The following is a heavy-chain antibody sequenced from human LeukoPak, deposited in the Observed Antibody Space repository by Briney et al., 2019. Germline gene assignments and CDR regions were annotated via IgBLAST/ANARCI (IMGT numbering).Heavy chain of an antibody. CDR2: INLIGGTT. D-gene: IGHD6-6*01. Sequence: GASVKVSCKASGYTFSSSYMHWVRQAPGQGLEWMGIINLIGGTTSYAQKFQGRVTMTRDMPTSTVYMELMSEDTAVYYCARDHGLTYSTSSRANYFDYWGQGTLVTVSS. V-gene: IGHV1-46*01. CDR1: GYTFSSSY. CDR3: ARDHGLTYSTSSRANYFDY. J-gene: IGHJ4*02.